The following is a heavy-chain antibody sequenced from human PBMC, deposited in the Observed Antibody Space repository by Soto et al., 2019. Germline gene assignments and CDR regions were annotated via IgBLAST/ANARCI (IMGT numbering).Heavy chain of an antibody. CDR1: GGSISSDY. CDR3: ARGWREREGYAMDV. V-gene: IGHV4-59*08. CDR2: IYYSGST. J-gene: IGHJ6*02. Sequence: SETLSVSCTVSGGSISSDYWSWIRQPPGKELQYIGYIYYSGSTNYNPSLKSRVTISDDTSTNQFSLTLSSVTAADTAVYYCARGWREREGYAMDVLVQGTTVT. D-gene: IGHD1-26*01.